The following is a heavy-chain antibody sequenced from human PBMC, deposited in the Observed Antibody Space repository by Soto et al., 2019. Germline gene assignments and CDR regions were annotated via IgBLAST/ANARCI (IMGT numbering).Heavy chain of an antibody. V-gene: IGHV3-33*01. CDR3: ARVREQLVEYYGMEV. J-gene: IGHJ6*02. D-gene: IGHD6-6*01. CDR1: VCTFSSYC. Sequence: GGSLRLSCASSVCTFSSYCMHCVHDSPVKWLEWVAVIWYDGSNKYYADSVKGRFTISRDNSKNTLYLQMNRLRAEDTAVYYCARVREQLVEYYGMEVWGEGTTVRVSS. CDR2: IWYDGSNK.